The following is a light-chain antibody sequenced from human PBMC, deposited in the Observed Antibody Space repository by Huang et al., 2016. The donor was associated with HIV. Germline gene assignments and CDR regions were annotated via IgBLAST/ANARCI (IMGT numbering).Light chain of an antibody. CDR2: GAS. CDR3: QQYGSSPLT. CDR1: QSVSSSY. V-gene: IGKV3-20*01. Sequence: EIVLTQSPGTLSLSPGERATLSCRASQSVSSSYLAWYQHKPGQATRLLIDGASSRASGIPDRFSGSGSGTDFTLTISRLEPEDFAVYYCQQYGSSPLTFGGGTKVEIK. J-gene: IGKJ4*01.